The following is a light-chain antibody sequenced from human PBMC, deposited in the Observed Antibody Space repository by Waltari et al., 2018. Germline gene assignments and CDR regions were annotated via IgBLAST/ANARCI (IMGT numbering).Light chain of an antibody. J-gene: IGLJ3*02. V-gene: IGLV1-51*01. CDR3: GTWDSSLSAGV. CDR2: DNN. CDR1: SSNIGNNS. Sequence: QSVLTQPPSVSAAPGQKVTISCSGSSSNIGNNSVSWYQQLPGTAPKLLIYDNNKRPSGIPDRFSGSKSGTSATLGITGLQTGDEADYYCGTWDSSLSAGVFGGGTKLTVV.